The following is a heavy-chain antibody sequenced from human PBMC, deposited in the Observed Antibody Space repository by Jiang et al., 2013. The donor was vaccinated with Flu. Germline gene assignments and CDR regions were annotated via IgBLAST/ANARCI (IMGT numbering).Heavy chain of an antibody. J-gene: IGHJ4*02. CDR1: GFTASSNY. Sequence: QLVESGGGLIQPGGSLRLSCAASGFTASSNYMSWVRQAPGEGLEWVSVIYIGGGTYYADSVKGRFTISRDNSKNTLYLQMNSLRAEDTAVYYCASSPHGGFFYYWGQGTLVTVSS. D-gene: IGHD3-10*01. CDR3: ASSPHGGFFYY. CDR2: IYIGGGT. V-gene: IGHV3-53*01.